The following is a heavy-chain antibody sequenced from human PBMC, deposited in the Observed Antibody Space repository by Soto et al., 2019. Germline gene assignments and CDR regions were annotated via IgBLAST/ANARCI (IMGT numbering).Heavy chain of an antibody. CDR3: ARGDCSGGTCYLGYYYMDV. D-gene: IGHD2-15*01. Sequence: QVQLQESGPGLVKPSETLSLTCTVSGGSISSYYWSWIRQPPGKGLEWIGYSYYSGSTNYNPSLKSRVTMSVDTSKNPFSLKLSSVTAADTAFYYCARGDCSGGTCYLGYYYMDVWGKGTTVTVSS. CDR2: SYYSGST. V-gene: IGHV4-59*01. J-gene: IGHJ6*03. CDR1: GGSISSYY.